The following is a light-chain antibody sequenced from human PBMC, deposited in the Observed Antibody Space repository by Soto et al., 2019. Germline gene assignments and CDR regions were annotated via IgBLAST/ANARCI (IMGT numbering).Light chain of an antibody. Sequence: EIVLTQSPATLSLSPGEGATLSCRASQSVSRHLAWYQQKPGQAPRLLIYDASSRAIGTPARFSGSGSGTDFTLTISSLEPEDFAVYYCQQRSNWPPGYTFGQGTKLEIK. J-gene: IGKJ2*01. V-gene: IGKV3-11*01. CDR2: DAS. CDR1: QSVSRH. CDR3: QQRSNWPPGYT.